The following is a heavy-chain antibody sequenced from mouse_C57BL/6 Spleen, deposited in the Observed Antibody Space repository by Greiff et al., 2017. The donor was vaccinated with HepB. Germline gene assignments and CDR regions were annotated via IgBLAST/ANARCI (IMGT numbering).Heavy chain of an antibody. CDR2: IDPENGDT. Sequence: EVQLQQSGAELVRPGASVKLSCTASGFNIKDDDMHWVKQRPEQGLEWIGWIDPENGDTEYASKFQGKATITADTSSNTAYLQLSNLTSEDTAVYYWTALITPVVESPFAYWGQGTLVTVSA. V-gene: IGHV14-4*01. J-gene: IGHJ3*01. D-gene: IGHD1-1*01. CDR3: TALITPVVESPFAY. CDR1: GFNIKDDD.